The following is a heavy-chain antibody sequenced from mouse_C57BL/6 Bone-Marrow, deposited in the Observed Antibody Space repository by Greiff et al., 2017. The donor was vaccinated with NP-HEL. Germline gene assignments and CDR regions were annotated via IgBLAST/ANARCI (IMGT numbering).Heavy chain of an antibody. D-gene: IGHD2-4*01. J-gene: IGHJ2*01. Sequence: VQLQQSGAELVKPGASVKISCKASGYAFSSYWMNWVKQRPGKGLEWIGQIYPGDGDTNYNGKFKGKATLTADKSSSTAYMQLSSLTSEDSAVYFCARSQRLRRYYFDYWGQGTTLTVSS. CDR2: IYPGDGDT. CDR3: ARSQRLRRYYFDY. V-gene: IGHV1-80*01. CDR1: GYAFSSYW.